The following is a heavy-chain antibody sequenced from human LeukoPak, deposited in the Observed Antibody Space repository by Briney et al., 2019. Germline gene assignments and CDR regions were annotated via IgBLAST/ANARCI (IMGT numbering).Heavy chain of an antibody. CDR2: IVVGSGNT. Sequence: GASVKVSCKASGFTFTSSAVQWVRQARGQRLEWIGWIVVGSGNTNYAQKLQERVTITRDMSTSTAYMELSSLRSEDTAVYYCAADPLPIYDSSGYYPGYWGQGTLVTVSS. CDR1: GFTFTSSA. V-gene: IGHV1-58*01. CDR3: AADPLPIYDSSGYYPGY. J-gene: IGHJ4*02. D-gene: IGHD3-22*01.